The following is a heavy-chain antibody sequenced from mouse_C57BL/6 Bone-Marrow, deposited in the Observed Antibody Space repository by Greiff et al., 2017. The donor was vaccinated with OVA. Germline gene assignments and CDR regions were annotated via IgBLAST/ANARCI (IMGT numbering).Heavy chain of an antibody. CDR3: ARLRREIFDY. V-gene: IGHV5-17*01. Sequence: EVKLMESGGGLVKPGGSLKLSCAASGFTFSDYGLHWVRQAPEKGLEWVAYISSGSSTIYYADTVKGRFTISRDNAKNTLFLQMTSLRSEDTAMYYCARLRREIFDYWGQGTTLTVSS. J-gene: IGHJ2*01. CDR1: GFTFSDYG. CDR2: ISSGSSTI.